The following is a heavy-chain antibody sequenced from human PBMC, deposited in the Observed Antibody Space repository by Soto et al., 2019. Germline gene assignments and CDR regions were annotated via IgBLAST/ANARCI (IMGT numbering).Heavy chain of an antibody. J-gene: IGHJ3*02. D-gene: IGHD3-22*01. V-gene: IGHV1-2*04. Sequence: GASVKVSCKASGYTFTGYYMHWVRQAPGQGLEWMGWINPNSGGTNYAQKFQGWVTMTRDTSISTAYMELSRLRSDDTAVYYCAGGYYDSSGACDIWGQGTMVTVSS. CDR3: AGGYYDSSGACDI. CDR1: GYTFTGYY. CDR2: INPNSGGT.